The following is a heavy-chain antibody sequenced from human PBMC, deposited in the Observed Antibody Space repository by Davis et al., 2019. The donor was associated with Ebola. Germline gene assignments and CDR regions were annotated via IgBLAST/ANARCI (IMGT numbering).Heavy chain of an antibody. J-gene: IGHJ4*02. Sequence: ASVKVSCKASGYTFTSYDVHWVRQATGQGLEWMGWMNPNSRNTGYAQKFQGRITMTRNISISTAYMELSSLRSDDTAVYYCARRVGARSGFDSWGQGSLVTVSS. D-gene: IGHD1-26*01. CDR3: ARRVGARSGFDS. CDR1: GYTFTSYD. CDR2: MNPNSRNT. V-gene: IGHV1-8*01.